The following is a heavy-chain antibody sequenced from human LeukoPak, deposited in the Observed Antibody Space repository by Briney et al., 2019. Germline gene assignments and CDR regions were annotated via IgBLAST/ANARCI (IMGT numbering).Heavy chain of an antibody. D-gene: IGHD1-26*01. CDR3: AGELGGYFDY. CDR2: IYYSGST. CDR1: GGSISSYY. V-gene: IGHV4-59*01. Sequence: PSETLSLTCTVSGGSISSYYWSWIRQPPGKGLEWIGYIYYSGSTNYNPSLKSRVTISVDTSKNQFSLKLSSVTAADTAVYYCAGELGGYFDYWGQGTLVTVSS. J-gene: IGHJ4*02.